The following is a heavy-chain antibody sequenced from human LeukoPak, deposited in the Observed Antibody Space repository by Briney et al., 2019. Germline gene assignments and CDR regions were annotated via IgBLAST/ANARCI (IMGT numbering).Heavy chain of an antibody. D-gene: IGHD4-17*01. CDR1: GFTFSTYA. Sequence: GGSLRLSCTASGFTFSTYAMICVRQAARNGPELVSAIRGGGGSAFYADSVKGRFTISRDNSKYTLFLQMNSLRAEDTAVYYCARDPKGDYIGAFDMWGPGTMVTVSS. CDR2: IRGGGGSA. V-gene: IGHV3-23*01. J-gene: IGHJ3*02. CDR3: ARDPKGDYIGAFDM.